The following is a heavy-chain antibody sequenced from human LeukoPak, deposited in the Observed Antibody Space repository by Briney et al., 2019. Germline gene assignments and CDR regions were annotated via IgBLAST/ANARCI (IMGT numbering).Heavy chain of an antibody. D-gene: IGHD3-16*02. CDR1: GFTFSSYG. V-gene: IGHV3-30*02. J-gene: IGHJ4*02. CDR2: IRYDGNNK. CDR3: AFGRSGELSHFDY. Sequence: GGSLRLSCAASGFTFSSYGMHWVRQAPGKGLEWVAFIRYDGNNKYYADSVKGRFTMSRDNSKNTLYLQMNSLRAEDTAVYYCAFGRSGELSHFDYWGQGTLVTVSS.